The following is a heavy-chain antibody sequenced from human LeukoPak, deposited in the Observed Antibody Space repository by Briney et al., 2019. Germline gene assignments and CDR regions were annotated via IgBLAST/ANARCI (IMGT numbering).Heavy chain of an antibody. CDR2: IYYTGTT. CDR1: GGSISSSSYH. CDR3: APTYSYTSGDYDY. V-gene: IGHV4-39*01. Sequence: PSETLSLTCTVPGGSISSSSYHWGWIRQPPGKGLEWIGSIYYTGTTYYNPSLKSRVTISVDTSKNQFSLKVSSVTAADTAVYYCAPTYSYTSGDYDYWGQGTQVTVSS. D-gene: IGHD5-18*01. J-gene: IGHJ4*02.